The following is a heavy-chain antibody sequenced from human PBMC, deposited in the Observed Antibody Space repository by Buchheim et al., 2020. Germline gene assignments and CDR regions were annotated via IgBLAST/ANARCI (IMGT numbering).Heavy chain of an antibody. CDR1: GYSFTSYW. J-gene: IGHJ4*02. CDR3: ARRGVLTGSYTDFDI. Sequence: EVQLVQSGPVVKKPGESLRLSCEGSGYSFTSYWIGWVRQMPGKGLEWIGILYPGDSDTRYNPSFQGQVTISAENSINTAYLQWGSLKASDTAIYYCARRGVLTGSYTDFDIWGQGTL. V-gene: IGHV5-51*01. D-gene: IGHD3-10*01. CDR2: LYPGDSDT.